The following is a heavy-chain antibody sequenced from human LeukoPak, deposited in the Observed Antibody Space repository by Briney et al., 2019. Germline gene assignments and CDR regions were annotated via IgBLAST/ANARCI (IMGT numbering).Heavy chain of an antibody. CDR1: GFTVSSNY. CDR3: ARITMVRGVDAFDI. CDR2: IYSGGST. D-gene: IGHD3-10*01. V-gene: IGHV3-53*01. Sequence: GGSLRLSCAASGFTVSSNYMSWVRQAPGKGLEWVSVIYSGGSTYYADSVKGRFTISRDNAKNSLYLQMNSLRAEDTAVYYCARITMVRGVDAFDIWGQGTMVTVSS. J-gene: IGHJ3*02.